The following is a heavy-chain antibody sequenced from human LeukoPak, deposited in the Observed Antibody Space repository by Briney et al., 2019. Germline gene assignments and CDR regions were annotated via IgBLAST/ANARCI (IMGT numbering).Heavy chain of an antibody. CDR1: GGTFSSYA. D-gene: IGHD2-15*01. J-gene: IGHJ5*02. CDR3: ARTLYCSGGSCYWFDP. CDR2: IIPIFGTA. V-gene: IGHV1-69*13. Sequence: SVKVSCKASGGTFSSYAISWVRQAPGQGLEWMGGIIPIFGTANYAQKFQGRVTITADESTSTAYMELSSLRSEDTAVYYCARTLYCSGGSCYWFDPWGQGTLVTVSS.